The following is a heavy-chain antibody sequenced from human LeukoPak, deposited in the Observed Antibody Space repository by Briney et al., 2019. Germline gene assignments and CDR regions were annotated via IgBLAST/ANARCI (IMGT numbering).Heavy chain of an antibody. J-gene: IGHJ4*02. CDR3: AGRGIAAAVDY. Sequence: PGGSLRLSCAASGFTFSSYSMNWVRQAPGKGLEWVSSISSSSYIYYADSVKGRFTISRDNAKNSLYLQMNSLRAEDTAVYYCAGRGIAAAVDYWGQGTLVTVSS. V-gene: IGHV3-21*01. CDR2: ISSSSYI. CDR1: GFTFSSYS. D-gene: IGHD6-13*01.